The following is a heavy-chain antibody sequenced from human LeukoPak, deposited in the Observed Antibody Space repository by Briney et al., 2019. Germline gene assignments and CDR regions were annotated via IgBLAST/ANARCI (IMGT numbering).Heavy chain of an antibody. CDR2: INHSGST. V-gene: IGHV4-34*01. D-gene: IGHD5-12*01. CDR3: ASARGYSGYDTSRYYYYGMDV. Sequence: SETLSLTCTVSGGSISSYYWSWIRQPPGKGLEWIGEINHSGSTNYNPSLKSRVTISVDTSKNQFSLKLSSVTAADTAVYYCASARGYSGYDTSRYYYYGMDVWGQGTTVTVSS. J-gene: IGHJ6*02. CDR1: GGSISSYY.